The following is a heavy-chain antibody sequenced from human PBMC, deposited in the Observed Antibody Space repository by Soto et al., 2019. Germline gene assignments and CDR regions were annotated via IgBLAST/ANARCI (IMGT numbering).Heavy chain of an antibody. Sequence: GGSLRLSCAASGFIFSDYYMSWIRQAPGKGLEWVSYISSSGSTIYYADSVKGRFTISRDNAKNSLYLQMNSLRAEDTAVYYCAGEGIQLWLHAFDIWGQGTMVTV. V-gene: IGHV3-11*01. D-gene: IGHD5-18*01. CDR2: ISSSGSTI. CDR3: AGEGIQLWLHAFDI. J-gene: IGHJ3*02. CDR1: GFIFSDYY.